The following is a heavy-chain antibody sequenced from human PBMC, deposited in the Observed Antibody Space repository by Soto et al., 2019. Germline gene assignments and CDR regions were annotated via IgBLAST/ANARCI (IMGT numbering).Heavy chain of an antibody. Sequence: QVQLVESGGGVVQPGESLRLTCAASGFTFTYYGMHWARQAPGKGLEWVAGLSSDKSRELYADSVKGRFTISRDNSKNTLYLQMNSLRAEDTAMYYCVRDGDTSGHFSWFDPWGQGTLVTVSS. CDR3: VRDGDTSGHFSWFDP. V-gene: IGHV3-30*03. D-gene: IGHD3-22*01. CDR1: GFTFTYYG. J-gene: IGHJ5*02. CDR2: LSSDKSRE.